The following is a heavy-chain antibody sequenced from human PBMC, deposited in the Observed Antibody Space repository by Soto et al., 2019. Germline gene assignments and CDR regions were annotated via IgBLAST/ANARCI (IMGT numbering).Heavy chain of an antibody. J-gene: IGHJ4*02. D-gene: IGHD1-20*01. CDR1: GGSISSSSYY. Sequence: SETLSLTCTVSGGSISSSSYYWGWIRQPPGKGLEWIGSIYYSGSTYYNPSLKSRVTISVDTSKNQFSLKLSSVTAADTAVYYCAISQFNCGWYFDYWGQGTLVTVSS. CDR2: IYYSGST. V-gene: IGHV4-39*01. CDR3: AISQFNCGWYFDY.